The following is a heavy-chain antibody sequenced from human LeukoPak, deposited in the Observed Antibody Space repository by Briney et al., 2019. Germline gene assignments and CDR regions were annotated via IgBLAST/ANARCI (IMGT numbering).Heavy chain of an antibody. D-gene: IGHD4-11*01. Sequence: GGSLRLSCAPSGFTFSTYWMSWARQAPGKGLEWVANIKQDESEKYYMDSVKGRFTISRDNAKNSLSLQMSSLRADDTAVYYCARVGSDSKYGYFDFWGQGTLVTVSS. V-gene: IGHV3-7*01. CDR1: GFTFSTYW. J-gene: IGHJ4*02. CDR3: ARVGSDSKYGYFDF. CDR2: IKQDESEK.